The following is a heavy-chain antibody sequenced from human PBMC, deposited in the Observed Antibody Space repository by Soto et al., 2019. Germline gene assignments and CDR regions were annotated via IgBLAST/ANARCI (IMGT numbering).Heavy chain of an antibody. CDR2: IKQDGSEK. Sequence: GGSLRLSCAASVFTFSIYWMNWVRQAPGKGLDWVANIKQDGSEKYYVDSVKGRFTISRDNAKNPLYLQMNSLRAEDTAVYYCARDNWGQLEYYYGMDVWGQGTTVTVSS. J-gene: IGHJ6*02. D-gene: IGHD6-6*01. CDR3: ARDNWGQLEYYYGMDV. CDR1: VFTFSIYW. V-gene: IGHV3-7*01.